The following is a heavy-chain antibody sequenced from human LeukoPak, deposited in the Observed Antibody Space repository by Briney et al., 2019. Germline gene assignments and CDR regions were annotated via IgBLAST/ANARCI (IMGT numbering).Heavy chain of an antibody. CDR1: GGSISRYY. D-gene: IGHD6-19*01. J-gene: IGHJ4*02. CDR2: FDNSDST. CDR3: ARGKYSSGWYLDF. V-gene: IGHV4-59*01. Sequence: PSETLSLTCIVSGGSISRYYWSWIRQPPGKGLEWIGYFDNSDSTNYNPSHKNRVTISEDTSKNQFALELRSVTAADTAIYYCARGKYSSGWYLDFWGQGTLVTVSS.